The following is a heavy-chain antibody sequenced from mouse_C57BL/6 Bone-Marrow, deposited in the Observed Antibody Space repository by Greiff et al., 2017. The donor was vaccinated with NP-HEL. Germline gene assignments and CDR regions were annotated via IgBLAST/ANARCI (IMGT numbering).Heavy chain of an antibody. CDR3: ARGLGRGYWYFDV. Sequence: DVKLVESGGGLVQPGGSLSLSCAASGFTFTDYYMSWVRQPPGKALEWLGFIRNKANGYTTEYSASVKGRFTISRDNSQSILYLQMNALRAEDSATYYCARGLGRGYWYFDVWGTGTTVTVSS. CDR2: IRNKANGYTT. D-gene: IGHD4-1*01. V-gene: IGHV7-3*01. CDR1: GFTFTDYY. J-gene: IGHJ1*03.